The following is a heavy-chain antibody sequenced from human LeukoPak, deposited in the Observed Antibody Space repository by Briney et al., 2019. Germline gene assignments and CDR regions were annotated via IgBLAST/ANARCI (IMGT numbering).Heavy chain of an antibody. CDR3: ARDLFSGRGAIDC. V-gene: IGHV3-74*01. D-gene: IGHD2-15*01. CDR1: GFTFSSYW. Sequence: GGSLRLSCAASGFTFSSYWMHWVRQAPGKGLVWVSRINSDGSSTSYADSVRGRFTFSRDNAKNSLYLQMNSLRAEDTAVYYCARDLFSGRGAIDCWGQGTLVTVSS. CDR2: INSDGSST. J-gene: IGHJ4*02.